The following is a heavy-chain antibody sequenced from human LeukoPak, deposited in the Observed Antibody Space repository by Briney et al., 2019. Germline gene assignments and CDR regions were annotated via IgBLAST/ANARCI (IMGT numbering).Heavy chain of an antibody. CDR3: QGNTYYYDSSGYKAMYYFDY. V-gene: IGHV3-21*01. CDR1: GFTFSSYS. J-gene: IGHJ4*02. Sequence: GGSLRLSCAASGFTFSSYSINWVRQAPGKRLEWVSSISSSSTYRYYADSVKGRFTISRDNAKNSLYLQMNSLRAEDTAVYYCQGNTYYYDSSGYKAMYYFDYWGQGTLVTVSS. D-gene: IGHD3-22*01. CDR2: ISSSSTYR.